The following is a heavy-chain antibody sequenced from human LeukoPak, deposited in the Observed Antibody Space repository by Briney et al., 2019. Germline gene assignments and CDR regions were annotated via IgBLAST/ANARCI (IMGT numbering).Heavy chain of an antibody. V-gene: IGHV4-4*07. Sequence: SETLSLTCTVSGGSTSSYYWSWIRQPAGKGLEWIGRIYTSGSTNYNPSLKSRVTISVDKSKNQFSLKLSSVTAADTAVYYCARDKEQWLVYIGDAFDIWGQGTMVTVSS. CDR2: IYTSGST. J-gene: IGHJ3*02. D-gene: IGHD6-19*01. CDR3: ARDKEQWLVYIGDAFDI. CDR1: GGSTSSYY.